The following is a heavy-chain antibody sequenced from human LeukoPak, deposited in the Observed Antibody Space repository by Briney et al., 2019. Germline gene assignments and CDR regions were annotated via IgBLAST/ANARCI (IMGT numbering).Heavy chain of an antibody. J-gene: IGHJ4*02. V-gene: IGHV1-18*01. D-gene: IGHD3-9*01. CDR3: TRAESDWPPYIDY. Sequence: ASVKVSCKASGYSFSSFYISWVRQAPGQGLEWLGWISAYNGKTSYAQKIQGRVSMTTDTSASTAYMELWSLTSDDTAVYWCTRAESDWPPYIDYWGQGTLVTVSS. CDR2: ISAYNGKT. CDR1: GYSFSSFY.